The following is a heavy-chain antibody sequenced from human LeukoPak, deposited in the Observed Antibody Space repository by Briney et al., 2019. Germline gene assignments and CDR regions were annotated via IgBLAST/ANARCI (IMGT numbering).Heavy chain of an antibody. CDR1: GGSISSYY. D-gene: IGHD2-2*01. CDR3: ARDLDCGSTSCYPQY. J-gene: IGHJ4*02. V-gene: IGHV4-4*07. CDR2: IYTSGST. Sequence: SETLSLTCTVSGGSISSYYWSWIRQPAGKGLEWIGRIYTSGSTNYNPSLKSRVTISVDKSKNQFSLKLSSVTAADTAVYYCARDLDCGSTSCYPQYWGQGTLVTVSS.